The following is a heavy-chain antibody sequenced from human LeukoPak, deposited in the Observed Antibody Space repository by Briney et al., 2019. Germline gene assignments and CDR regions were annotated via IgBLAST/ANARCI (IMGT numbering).Heavy chain of an antibody. Sequence: HPGGSLRLSCAASGFTFSSYWMNWARQAPGKGLEWVANENQDGSEIYYVDSVKGRFIMSRDNTKNSFYLQMSSLRVEDTAVYYCARGRDVDSWGQGTLVTVSS. CDR1: GFTFSSYW. V-gene: IGHV3-7*03. CDR2: ENQDGSEI. J-gene: IGHJ5*01. CDR3: ARGRDVDS.